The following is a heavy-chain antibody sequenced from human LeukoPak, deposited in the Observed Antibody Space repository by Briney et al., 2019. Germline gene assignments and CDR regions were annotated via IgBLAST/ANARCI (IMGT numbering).Heavy chain of an antibody. CDR3: ASEGSGYFDY. CDR1: GFTFSGYA. CDR2: ISYDGSNK. V-gene: IGHV3-30*04. D-gene: IGHD3-10*01. Sequence: PGGSLRLSCAASGFTFSGYAMHWVRQAPGKGLEWVAVISYDGSNKYYADSVKGRFTISRDNSKNTLYLQMNSLRAEDTAVYYCASEGSGYFDYWGQGTLVTVYS. J-gene: IGHJ4*02.